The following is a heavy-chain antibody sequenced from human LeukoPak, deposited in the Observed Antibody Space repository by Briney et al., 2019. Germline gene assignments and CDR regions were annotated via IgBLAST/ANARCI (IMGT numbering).Heavy chain of an antibody. CDR1: GGSISSSSYY. Sequence: SETLSLTCTVSGGSISSSSYYWGWIRQPPGKGLEWIGEINHSGSTNYNPSLKSRVTISVDTSKNQFSLNLSSVTAADTAVYYCARGGGAYYMDVWGKGTTVTVSS. J-gene: IGHJ6*03. CDR3: ARGGGAYYMDV. D-gene: IGHD3-16*01. V-gene: IGHV4-39*07. CDR2: INHSGST.